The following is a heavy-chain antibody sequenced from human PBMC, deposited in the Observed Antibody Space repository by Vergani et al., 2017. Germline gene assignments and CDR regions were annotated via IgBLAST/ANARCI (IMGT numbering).Heavy chain of an antibody. J-gene: IGHJ4*02. CDR3: ARDRGGENDY. V-gene: IGHV4-61*02. Sequence: QVQLQESGPGLVKPSQTLSLTCTVSGGSISSGSYYWSWIRQPAGKGLEWIGRIYTSGSTNYNPSLKSRVTISGDTSKNQFSLKLSSVTAADTTVYYCARDRGGENDYWGQGTLVTVSS. D-gene: IGHD3-10*01. CDR2: IYTSGST. CDR1: GGSISSGSYY.